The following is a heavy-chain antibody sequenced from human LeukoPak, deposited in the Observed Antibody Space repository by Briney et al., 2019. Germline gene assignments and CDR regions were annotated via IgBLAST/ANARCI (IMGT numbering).Heavy chain of an antibody. Sequence: RASVKVSCKTSEYTFTGYYIHWVRQAPGQGLEWVGWINPNSGDANYAQTFQGRVTMTRDTSITTAYMELSRLRSDDTAVYYCASADSTAGGSLLYYFDYWGQGTLVTVSS. CDR3: ASADSTAGGSLLYYFDY. CDR2: INPNSGDA. J-gene: IGHJ4*02. V-gene: IGHV1-2*02. CDR1: EYTFTGYY. D-gene: IGHD6-13*01.